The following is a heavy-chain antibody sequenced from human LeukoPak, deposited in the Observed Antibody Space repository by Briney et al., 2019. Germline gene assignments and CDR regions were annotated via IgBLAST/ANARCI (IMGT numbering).Heavy chain of an antibody. J-gene: IGHJ4*02. V-gene: IGHV5-51*01. CDR3: ARLRRVGPTFGIGYFDF. CDR2: IYPDDSDT. Sequence: GESLKTSCKGSGYSSPDYWIGWVRQMPGKGLEWMGIIYPDDSDTRYSPSFQGQVSISVDKSISTAYLQWSSLKASDTAMYFCARLRRVGPTFGIGYFDFWGQGTLVIVSS. D-gene: IGHD1-26*01. CDR1: GYSSPDYW.